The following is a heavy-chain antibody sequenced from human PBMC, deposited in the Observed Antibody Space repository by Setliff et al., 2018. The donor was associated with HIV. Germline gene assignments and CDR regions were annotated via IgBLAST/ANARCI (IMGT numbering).Heavy chain of an antibody. D-gene: IGHD2-8*01. CDR3: ARPLLRTNAVYGILGNWFDP. Sequence: GGSLRLSCAASGFTFSRYWMTWVRQTPGKELESVANIKYDGSEIYYADSVKGRFTISRDNAKNSLYLQMNSLRAEDTAVYYCARPLLRTNAVYGILGNWFDPWGQGTLVTVSS. CDR1: GFTFSRYW. CDR2: IKYDGSEI. V-gene: IGHV3-7*03. J-gene: IGHJ5*02.